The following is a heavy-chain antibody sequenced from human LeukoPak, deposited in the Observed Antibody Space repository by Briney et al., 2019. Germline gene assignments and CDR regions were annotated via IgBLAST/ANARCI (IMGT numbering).Heavy chain of an antibody. Sequence: SGTLSLTCAVSGGSINSSNWWSWVRQPPGKGLEWIGSIYYSGSTYYTPSLKSRVTVSVDTSKNPFSLKLSSVTAADTAVYYCARGRGPTVTTSGPAYYFDYWGQGTLVTVSS. CDR2: IYYSGST. V-gene: IGHV4-4*02. CDR1: GGSINSSNW. D-gene: IGHD4-11*01. J-gene: IGHJ4*02. CDR3: ARGRGPTVTTSGPAYYFDY.